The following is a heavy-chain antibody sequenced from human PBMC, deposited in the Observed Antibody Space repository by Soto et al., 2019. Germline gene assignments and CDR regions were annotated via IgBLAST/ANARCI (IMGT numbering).Heavy chain of an antibody. CDR1: GFTFSIHS. J-gene: IGHJ4*02. V-gene: IGHV3-30-3*01. Sequence: QVQLVESGGGVVQPGKSLRLSCEASGFTFSIHSMHWVRQGPGKGLEWVAVISDDGSSINYADSVKGRFIISRDNPKNALYLHMKSLKDEATAVYYCAIQVFVDFLSSIGIYPYDFDCRGKGTHVTVSS. D-gene: IGHD3-3*01. CDR3: AIQVFVDFLSSIGIYPYDFDC. CDR2: ISDDGSSI.